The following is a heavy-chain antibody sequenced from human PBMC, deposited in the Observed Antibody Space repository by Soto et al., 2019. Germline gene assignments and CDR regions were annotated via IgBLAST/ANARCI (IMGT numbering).Heavy chain of an antibody. CDR1: GDTFTSYD. Sequence: QVQLVQSGAGVKKPGASVKVSCKASGDTFTSYDINWVRQATGQGLEWMGWMNPKNGNTGYAQKFQGRVTMTRNTSITTAYIELSTLRSEHTAVYYCAKAGCLASFHPWGQGTLVTVSS. CDR2: MNPKNGNT. D-gene: IGHD1-1*01. V-gene: IGHV1-8*01. J-gene: IGHJ5*02. CDR3: AKAGCLASFHP.